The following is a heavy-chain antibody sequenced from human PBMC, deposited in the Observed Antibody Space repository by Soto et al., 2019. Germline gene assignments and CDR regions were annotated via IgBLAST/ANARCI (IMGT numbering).Heavy chain of an antibody. J-gene: IGHJ6*02. V-gene: IGHV1-69*12. CDR3: AQCLLGVNYYYGMDV. CDR2: IIPIFATA. CDR1: GGTFSSYA. Sequence: QVQRVQSGAEVKKPGSSVKVSCKASGGTFSSYAINWVRQAPGQGLEWMGGIIPIFATADYAQKFQGRVTITADESTSTAYMELSSLRSVDTAVYYCAQCLLGVNYYYGMDVWGQGTTVTVSS. D-gene: IGHD3-16*01.